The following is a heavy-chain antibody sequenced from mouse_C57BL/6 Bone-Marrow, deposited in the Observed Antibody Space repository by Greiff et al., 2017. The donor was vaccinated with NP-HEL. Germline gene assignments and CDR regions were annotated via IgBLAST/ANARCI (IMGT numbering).Heavy chain of an antibody. CDR1: GYTFTSYW. CDR3: ARDIGYGSSYNFDY. Sequence: VQLQQPGAELVRPGSSVKLSCKASGYTFTSYWMHWVKQRPIQGLEWIGNIDPSDSETHYNQKFKDKATLTVDKSSSTAYMQLSSLTSEDSAVYYCARDIGYGSSYNFDYWGQGTTLTVSS. CDR2: IDPSDSET. J-gene: IGHJ2*01. D-gene: IGHD1-1*01. V-gene: IGHV1-52*01.